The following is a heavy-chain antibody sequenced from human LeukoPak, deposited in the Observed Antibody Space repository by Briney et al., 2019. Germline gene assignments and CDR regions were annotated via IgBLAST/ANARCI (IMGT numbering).Heavy chain of an antibody. Sequence: PSETLSLTCTVSGGSISSSSYYWGWIRQPPGKGLEWIGSIYYSGSTYYNPSLKSRVTISVDTSKNQFSLKLSSVTAADTAVYYCARALRPYYYGSGRIDYWGQGTLVTVSS. J-gene: IGHJ4*02. V-gene: IGHV4-39*07. CDR3: ARALRPYYYGSGRIDY. D-gene: IGHD3-10*01. CDR2: IYYSGST. CDR1: GGSISSSSYY.